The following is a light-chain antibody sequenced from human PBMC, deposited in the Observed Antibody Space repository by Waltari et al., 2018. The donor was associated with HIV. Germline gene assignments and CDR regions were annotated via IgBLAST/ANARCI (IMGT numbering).Light chain of an antibody. CDR3: ASSVPGGALV. CDR1: TAHILEHHS. Sequence: QSALTQPASVSGSPGQTITISCIGATAHILEHHSISWYQHPPQESPQLIILDDDIPPAGGAFRFAASKSDNAASLTISGLHVDDEGDYYCASSVPGGALVFGGGTKVTV. CDR2: DDD. J-gene: IGLJ3*02. V-gene: IGLV2-14*01.